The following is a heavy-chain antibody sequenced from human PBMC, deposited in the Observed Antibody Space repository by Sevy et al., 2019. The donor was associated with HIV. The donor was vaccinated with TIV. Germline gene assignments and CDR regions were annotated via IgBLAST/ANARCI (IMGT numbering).Heavy chain of an antibody. Sequence: SGPTLVKPTQTLTLTCTFSGFSLTTRGVSVGWIRQPPGKALEWLAFIDWNDDKRFSPSLKNRLSLTEDTAKSQVVLTMTSLAPVDTATYDCARGRNSGWHLDYWGQGTLVTVSS. CDR1: GFSLTTRGVS. CDR2: IDWNDDK. J-gene: IGHJ4*01. D-gene: IGHD6-19*01. CDR3: ARGRNSGWHLDY. V-gene: IGHV2-5*01.